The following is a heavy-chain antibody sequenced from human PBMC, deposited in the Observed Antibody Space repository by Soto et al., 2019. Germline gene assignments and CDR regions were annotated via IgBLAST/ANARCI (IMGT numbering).Heavy chain of an antibody. D-gene: IGHD2-15*01. J-gene: IGHJ4*02. V-gene: IGHV1-69*06. Sequence: SVKVSCKASGGSLSTNPISWVRQTPGQGLEWMGGTGSGTGPGNHAQKFQGRLTVTADKSTSTVYMELTNLSSEDTAVYYCARRDSGGFYRFFDSWGQGTLVTVSS. CDR3: ARRDSGGFYRFFDS. CDR2: TGSGTGPG. CDR1: GGSLSTNP.